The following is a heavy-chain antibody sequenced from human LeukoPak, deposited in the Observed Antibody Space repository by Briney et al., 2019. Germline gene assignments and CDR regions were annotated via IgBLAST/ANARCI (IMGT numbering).Heavy chain of an antibody. CDR1: GGSIARSGFF. Sequence: KPSETLSLTCTVSGGSIARSGFFWGWLRQPPGKGLEWIGAIYYSGTPYYNPSLKSRLTISVDTSKNQFSLKLSSVTAADTAVYYCARHDYDILTGYYSSFDYWGQGTLVTVSS. D-gene: IGHD3-9*01. CDR3: ARHDYDILTGYYSSFDY. CDR2: IYYSGTP. V-gene: IGHV4-39*01. J-gene: IGHJ4*02.